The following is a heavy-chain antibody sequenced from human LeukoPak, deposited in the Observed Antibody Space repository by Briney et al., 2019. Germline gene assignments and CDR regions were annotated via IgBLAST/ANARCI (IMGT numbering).Heavy chain of an antibody. CDR2: IGGRDGST. CDR3: AKDRSGYFYHYGMDV. Sequence: GGSLRLSCAASGFTFSSYGMSWVRQAPGKGLEWVSAIGGRDGSTYYADSVKGRFTISRDNSKNTLYLQMNSLRAEDTALYYCAKDRSGYFYHYGMDVWGQGTTVTVSS. V-gene: IGHV3-23*01. D-gene: IGHD3-22*01. CDR1: GFTFSSYG. J-gene: IGHJ6*02.